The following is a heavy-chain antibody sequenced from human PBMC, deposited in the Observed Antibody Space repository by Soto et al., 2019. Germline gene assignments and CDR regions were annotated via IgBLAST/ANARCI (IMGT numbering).Heavy chain of an antibody. D-gene: IGHD3-22*01. J-gene: IGHJ1*01. Sequence: ASVKVSCKASGYTFTSYTMHWVRQAPGQRLEWMGWINAGNGNTKSPQKFQGRVTITRDTSASTIYMEVSSLISEDTAVYYCARSDNSGYFHHWGQGTLVTVSS. V-gene: IGHV1-3*01. CDR3: ARSDNSGYFHH. CDR1: GYTFTSYT. CDR2: INAGNGNT.